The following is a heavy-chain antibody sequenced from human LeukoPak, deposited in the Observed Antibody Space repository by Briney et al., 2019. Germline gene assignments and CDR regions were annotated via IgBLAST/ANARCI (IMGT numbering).Heavy chain of an antibody. CDR2: IKLDGSEK. CDR3: ARDQYDTWSRRGNFDS. J-gene: IGHJ4*02. Sequence: GGSLRLSCVASGFTFGKYWMSWVRQAPGKGLEWVANIKLDGSEKNYVDSVKGRFTISRDNTRSSLYLQMNSPRAENTAVFYCARDQYDTWSRRGNFDSWGQGTLVTVSS. D-gene: IGHD3-3*01. CDR1: GFTFGKYW. V-gene: IGHV3-7*03.